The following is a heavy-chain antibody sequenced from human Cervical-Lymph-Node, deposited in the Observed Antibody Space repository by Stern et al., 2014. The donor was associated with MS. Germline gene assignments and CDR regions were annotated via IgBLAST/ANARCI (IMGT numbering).Heavy chain of an antibody. CDR3: AHVSDMWSLPFDF. J-gene: IGHJ4*02. V-gene: IGHV2-5*01. CDR1: GFTLTTSGVG. D-gene: IGHD2-21*01. CDR2: IYWNDDE. Sequence: QITLKESGPTLVKPTQTLTLTCSFSGFTLTTSGVGVGWIRQPPGKALEWLALIYWNDDERYSPSLKSILTITKGASKNQVVLRMTNMDPVDTASYYCAHVSDMWSLPFDFWGQGTLVTVAS.